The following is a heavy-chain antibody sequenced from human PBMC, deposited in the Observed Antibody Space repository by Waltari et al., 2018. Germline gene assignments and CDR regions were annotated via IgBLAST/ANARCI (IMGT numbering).Heavy chain of an antibody. J-gene: IGHJ3*02. D-gene: IGHD3-3*01. V-gene: IGHV1-46*01. CDR1: GYTFTSYY. CDR3: ARGHYDFWSGPDGAFDI. Sequence: QVQLVQSGAEVKKPGASVKVSCKASGYTFTSYYMHWVRQAPGQGLEWMGIINPSGGSTSYAQKFQGRVTMTRDTSTSTVYMELSSLRSEDTAVYYCARGHYDFWSGPDGAFDIWGQGTMVTVSS. CDR2: INPSGGST.